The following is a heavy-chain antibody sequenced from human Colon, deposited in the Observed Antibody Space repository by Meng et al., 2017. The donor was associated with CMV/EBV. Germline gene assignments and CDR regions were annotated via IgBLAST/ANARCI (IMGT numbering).Heavy chain of an antibody. CDR3: ARELARGGY. J-gene: IGHJ4*02. Sequence: QVHLVQSGAEVKRPGVSVKVSCKISGYTFTNFVISWVRQAPGQGLEWMAYISPYNGDTNYAQRFQGRVALTTDTSTSTVYMELGSLTSDDTAMYYCARELARGGYWGQGTLVTVSS. CDR1: GYTFTNFV. V-gene: IGHV1-18*01. CDR2: ISPYNGDT.